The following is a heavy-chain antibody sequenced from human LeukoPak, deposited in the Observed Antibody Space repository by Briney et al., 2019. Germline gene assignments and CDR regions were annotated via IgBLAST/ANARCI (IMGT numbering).Heavy chain of an antibody. J-gene: IGHJ5*02. V-gene: IGHV4-39*01. CDR1: GASISSSAYY. CDR2: IYYSGST. CDR3: AAQGASAGLSWFDP. D-gene: IGHD6-13*01. Sequence: PSETLSLTCTVSGASISSSAYYWGWIRQPPGQGLEWIASIYYSGSTYSNLSLKSRVTISVDTSKNQFSLKLSSVTAADTAVYYCAAQGASAGLSWFDPWGQGTLVTVSS.